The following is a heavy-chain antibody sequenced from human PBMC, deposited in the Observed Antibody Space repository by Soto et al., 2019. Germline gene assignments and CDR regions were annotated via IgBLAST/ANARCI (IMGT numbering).Heavy chain of an antibody. CDR1: GGNFRSES. V-gene: IGHV1-69*12. Sequence: QVQLVQSGAEVKKPGSSVKVSCKASGGNFRSESINWVRQAPGQGLEWMGGIIPFFGTSDYAQKFQGRLRITVDESTTTAYMELSSLKSQDTAVYYCSRGHEVGGNSDAYDICGQGTMVTVSS. J-gene: IGHJ3*02. CDR3: SRGHEVGGNSDAYDI. CDR2: IIPFFGTS. D-gene: IGHD2-21*02.